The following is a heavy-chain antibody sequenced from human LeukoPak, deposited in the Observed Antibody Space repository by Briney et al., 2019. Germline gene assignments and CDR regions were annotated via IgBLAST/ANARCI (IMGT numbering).Heavy chain of an antibody. V-gene: IGHV3-48*03. CDR2: ISTRGTPI. J-gene: IGHJ4*02. Sequence: GGSLRLSCAASGFTFSSYEMNWVRQAPGKGLEWMSYISTRGTPIYYADSVKGRFTISRDNAKNSLYLQMNSLRAEDTAVYYCARGSYGSGARYDYWGQGTLVTVSS. CDR1: GFTFSSYE. CDR3: ARGSYGSGARYDY. D-gene: IGHD3-10*01.